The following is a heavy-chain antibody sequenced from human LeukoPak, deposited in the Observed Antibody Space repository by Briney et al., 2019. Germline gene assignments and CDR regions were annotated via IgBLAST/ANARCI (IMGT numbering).Heavy chain of an antibody. CDR3: ARESTMVRGVISEGYFQH. CDR2: IYHSGST. D-gene: IGHD3-10*01. J-gene: IGHJ1*01. Sequence: PSETLSLTCAVSGGSISSGGYSWSWIRQPPGKGLEWIGYIYHSGSTYYNPSLKSRVTISVDRSKNQFSLKLSSVTAADTAVYYCARESTMVRGVISEGYFQHWGQGTLVTVSS. CDR1: GGSISSGGYS. V-gene: IGHV4-30-2*01.